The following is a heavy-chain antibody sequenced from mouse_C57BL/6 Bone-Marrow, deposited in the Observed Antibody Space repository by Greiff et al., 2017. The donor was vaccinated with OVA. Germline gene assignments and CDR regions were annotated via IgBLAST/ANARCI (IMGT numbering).Heavy chain of an antibody. CDR2: IDPEDGET. V-gene: IGHV14-2*01. J-gene: IGHJ2*01. Sequence: EVQLQQSGAELVKPGASVKLSCTASGYNITDYYMHWVKQRPEQGLEWIGRIDPEDGETKYAPKFQGKATMTADTSSNTAYLQLSSLTSEDTAVYYCARDSYCFDYWGQGTTLTVSS. CDR3: ARDSYCFDY. CDR1: GYNITDYY.